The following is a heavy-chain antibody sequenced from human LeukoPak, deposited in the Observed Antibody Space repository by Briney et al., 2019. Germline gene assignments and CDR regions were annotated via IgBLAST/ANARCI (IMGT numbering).Heavy chain of an antibody. D-gene: IGHD2-15*01. V-gene: IGHV3-7*04. J-gene: IGHJ4*02. Sequence: PGGSLRLSCAASGFTFSSYWMSWVRQAPGKGLEWVANIKQDGSEKYYVDSVKGRFTISRDNAKNSLYLQMNSLRAEDAAVYYCARDHELPLFDYWGQGTLVTVSS. CDR1: GFTFSSYW. CDR3: ARDHELPLFDY. CDR2: IKQDGSEK.